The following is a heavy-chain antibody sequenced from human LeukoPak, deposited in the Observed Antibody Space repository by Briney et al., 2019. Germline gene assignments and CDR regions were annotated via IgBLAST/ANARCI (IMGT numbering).Heavy chain of an antibody. V-gene: IGHV1-2*02. CDR3: ARAQGYCSSTSCYRYYFDY. D-gene: IGHD2-2*01. Sequence: ASVNVSCKASGYTFTGYYMHWVRQAPGQGLEWMGWINPNRGGTNYAQKFQGRVTMTRDTSSSTAYMEMSRLRSDDTAVYYCARAQGYCSSTSCYRYYFDYWGQGTLVTVSS. J-gene: IGHJ4*02. CDR1: GYTFTGYY. CDR2: INPNRGGT.